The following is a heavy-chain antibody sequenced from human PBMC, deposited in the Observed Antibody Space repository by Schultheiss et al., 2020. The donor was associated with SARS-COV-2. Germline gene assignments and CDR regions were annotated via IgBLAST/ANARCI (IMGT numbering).Heavy chain of an antibody. Sequence: SGPTLVKPTQTLTLTCTFSGFSLSTSGVGVGWIRQPPGKALEWLALIYWNDDKRYSPSLKSRLTITKDTSKNQVVLTMTNMDPVDTATYYCAQTIVGATTRGVGFVDYWGQGTLVTVSS. CDR1: GFSLSTSGVG. D-gene: IGHD1-26*01. J-gene: IGHJ4*02. CDR3: AQTIVGATTRGVGFVDY. CDR2: IYWNDDK. V-gene: IGHV2-5*01.